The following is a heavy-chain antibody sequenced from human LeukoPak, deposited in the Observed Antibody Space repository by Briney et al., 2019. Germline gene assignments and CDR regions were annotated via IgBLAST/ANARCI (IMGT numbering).Heavy chain of an antibody. D-gene: IGHD2-2*01. CDR3: ANDLAIGKVPRVFDY. CDR2: ISGSGGST. Sequence: PGGSLRLSCAASGFTFSSYSMNWVRQAPGKGLEWVSAISGSGGSTYYADSVKGRFTISRDNSKNTLYLQMNSLRAEDTAVYYCANDLAIGKVPRVFDYWGQGTLVTVSS. CDR1: GFTFSSYS. V-gene: IGHV3-23*01. J-gene: IGHJ4*02.